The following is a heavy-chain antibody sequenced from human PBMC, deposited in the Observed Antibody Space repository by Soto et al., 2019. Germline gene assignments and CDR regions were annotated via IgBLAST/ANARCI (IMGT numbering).Heavy chain of an antibody. CDR3: ARAWGGYGDY. D-gene: IGHD5-12*01. Sequence: QVQLQESGPGLVKPSETLSLTYTVSGGSISGYYWSWIRQPPGKGLEWIGYIYYSGSTNYNPSLKSRVTISVDTSKNQFSLKLSSVTAADTAVYYCARAWGGYGDYWGQGTLVTVSS. CDR1: GGSISGYY. CDR2: IYYSGST. J-gene: IGHJ4*02. V-gene: IGHV4-59*01.